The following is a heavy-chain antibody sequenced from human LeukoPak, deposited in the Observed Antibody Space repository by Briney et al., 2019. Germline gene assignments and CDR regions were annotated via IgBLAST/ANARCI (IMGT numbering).Heavy chain of an antibody. D-gene: IGHD5-12*01. Sequence: GGSPRLSCAASGFTFSSYSMNWVRQAPGKGLEWVSSISSSSSYIYYADSVKGRFTISRDNAKNSLYLQMNSLRAEDTAVYYCARDRSVGGYGGFDPWGQGTLVTVSS. J-gene: IGHJ5*02. CDR3: ARDRSVGGYGGFDP. V-gene: IGHV3-21*01. CDR2: ISSSSSYI. CDR1: GFTFSSYS.